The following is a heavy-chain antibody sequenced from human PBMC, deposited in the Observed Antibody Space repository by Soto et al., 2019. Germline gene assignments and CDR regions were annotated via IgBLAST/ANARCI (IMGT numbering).Heavy chain of an antibody. D-gene: IGHD2-8*01. CDR1: GGSFSGYY. Sequence: SETLSLTCAVDGGSFSGYYWRWIRQPPGKGLEWIGEINHSGSTNYNPSLKSRVTISVDTSKNQFSLKLSSVTAADTAVYSCVGGGDCTNCVCYRIPEYYYYGIDVWGQGTTVTVSS. J-gene: IGHJ6*02. CDR2: INHSGST. CDR3: VGGGDCTNCVCYRIPEYYYYGIDV. V-gene: IGHV4-34*01.